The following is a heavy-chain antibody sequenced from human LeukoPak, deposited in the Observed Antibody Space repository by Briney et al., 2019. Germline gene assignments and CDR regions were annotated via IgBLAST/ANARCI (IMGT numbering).Heavy chain of an antibody. Sequence: ASVTVSCKASGYTFTGYYVHWVRQAPGQGLEWMGWINPNSGGTNYAQKFQGRVTMTRDTSISTAYMELSRLRSDDTAVYYCARERGDTMIVDRHFQHWGQGTLVTVSS. D-gene: IGHD3-22*01. CDR1: GYTFTGYY. J-gene: IGHJ1*01. CDR2: INPNSGGT. V-gene: IGHV1-2*02. CDR3: ARERGDTMIVDRHFQH.